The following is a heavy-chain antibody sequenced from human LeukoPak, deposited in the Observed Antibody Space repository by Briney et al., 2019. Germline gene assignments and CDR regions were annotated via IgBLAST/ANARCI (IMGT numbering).Heavy chain of an antibody. V-gene: IGHV3-21*04. CDR3: AKRVKRVGTRESDY. J-gene: IGHJ4*02. Sequence: GGSLRLSCAASGFTFSSYSMNWVRQAPGKGLEWVSSISSSSSYIYYADSVKGRFTISRDNSKNTLYLQMNSLRAEDTAVYYCAKRVKRVGTRESDYWGQGTLVTVSS. CDR2: ISSSSSYI. CDR1: GFTFSSYS. D-gene: IGHD1-26*01.